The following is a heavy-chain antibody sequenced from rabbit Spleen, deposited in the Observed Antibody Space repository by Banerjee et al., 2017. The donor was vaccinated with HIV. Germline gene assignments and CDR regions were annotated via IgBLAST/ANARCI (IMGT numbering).Heavy chain of an antibody. CDR1: GFSFNDDYV. V-gene: IGHV1S45*01. D-gene: IGHD6-1*01. J-gene: IGHJ4*01. Sequence: QQQLVESGGGLVKPGASLTLTCKASGFSFNDDYVMCWVRQSPGKGLEWIACVDASSGSTWYASWAKGRFTISKTSSTTVTLQMTSLTAADTATYFCARDLRYAAYSDYAGYGYAAPFNLWGPGTLVTVS. CDR2: VDASSGST. CDR3: ARDLRYAAYSDYAGYGYAAPFNL.